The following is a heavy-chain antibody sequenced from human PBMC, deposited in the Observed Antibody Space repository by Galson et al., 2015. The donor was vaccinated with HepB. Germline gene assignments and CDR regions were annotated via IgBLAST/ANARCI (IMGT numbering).Heavy chain of an antibody. CDR2: INMDGRTA. J-gene: IGHJ4*02. V-gene: IGHV3-74*01. CDR1: GFSFSTYW. Sequence: SLRLSCAASGFSFSTYWMHWVRQAPGKGLVWVSRINMDGRTATYADSVKGRFTISRDNAKNTLYLEMNSLRAEDTAVYYCARGGNYIGFPYWGQGTLVAVSS. CDR3: ARGGNYIGFPY. D-gene: IGHD5-12*01.